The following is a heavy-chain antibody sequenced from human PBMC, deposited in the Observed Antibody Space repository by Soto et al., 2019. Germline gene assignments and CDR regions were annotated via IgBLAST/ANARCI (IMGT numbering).Heavy chain of an antibody. V-gene: IGHV1-69*13. CDR1: GGTFSTFG. Sequence: ASVKVSCKASGGTFSTFGISWVRRAPGQGLEWMGGIIPFFGTARYSQKFEDRITITADESTNTVYMDLRSLTSEDTAIYYCAKSAPMDAGDKYYYDFWGQGALVTVSS. J-gene: IGHJ4*02. CDR3: AKSAPMDAGDKYYYDF. D-gene: IGHD4-17*01. CDR2: IIPFFGTA.